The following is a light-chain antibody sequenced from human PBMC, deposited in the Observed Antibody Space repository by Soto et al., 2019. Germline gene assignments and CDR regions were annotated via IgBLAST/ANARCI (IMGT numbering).Light chain of an antibody. J-gene: IGLJ2*01. V-gene: IGLV2-8*01. CDR3: KTSAGSNTYV. Sequence: QSALTQPPSASGSPGQSVTISCTGTRNDIGVYDFVSWYHHHPGKAPRLIIYEVVQRPSGVPDRFSGSKSGNTAALTVSGLQDADEADYFCKTSAGSNTYVFGRGTKLTVL. CDR2: EVV. CDR1: RNDIGVYDF.